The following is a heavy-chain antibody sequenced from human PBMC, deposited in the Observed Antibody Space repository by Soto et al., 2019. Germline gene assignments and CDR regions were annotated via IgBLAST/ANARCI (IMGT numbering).Heavy chain of an antibody. CDR1: GFTFSTYW. CDR2: INGDGSTT. V-gene: IGHV3-74*01. D-gene: IGHD1-1*01. J-gene: IGHJ6*04. Sequence: PGGSLRLSCTASGFTFSTYWMHWVRQAPGKGLVWVSRINGDGSTTAYADSVRGRFTISRDNAKNTLYLQVNSLRDEDTAVYYCARGLRNDYGVDVWGKGTTVTVSS. CDR3: ARGLRNDYGVDV.